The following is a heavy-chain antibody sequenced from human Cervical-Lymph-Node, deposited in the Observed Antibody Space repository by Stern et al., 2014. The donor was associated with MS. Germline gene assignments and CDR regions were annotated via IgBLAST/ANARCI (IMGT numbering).Heavy chain of an antibody. CDR1: GYTFTSYW. Sequence: VQLVQSGPEVKRPGESLKISCQASGYTFTSYWIGWVRQMPGKGLEWIAIIFPGGADIRYSPSCQGQSTISAEKSSSPAYLQWKNRKASDTAIYYCARQRYFDYWGQGTLVTVSS. CDR2: IFPGGADI. V-gene: IGHV5-51*01. CDR3: ARQRYFDY. J-gene: IGHJ4*02.